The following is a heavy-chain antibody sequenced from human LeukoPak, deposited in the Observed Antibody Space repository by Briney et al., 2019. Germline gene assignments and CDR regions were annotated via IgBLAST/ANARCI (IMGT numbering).Heavy chain of an antibody. J-gene: IGHJ4*02. D-gene: IGHD5-24*01. V-gene: IGHV3-53*01. CDR2: IYSGGST. CDR1: GFTFGDYA. CDR3: WATIGGY. Sequence: GGSLRLSCTASGFTFGDYAMSWVRQAPGKGLEWVSVIYSGGSTYYADSVKGRFTISRDNSKNTLYLQMNSLRAEDTAVYYCWATIGGYWGQGTLVTVSS.